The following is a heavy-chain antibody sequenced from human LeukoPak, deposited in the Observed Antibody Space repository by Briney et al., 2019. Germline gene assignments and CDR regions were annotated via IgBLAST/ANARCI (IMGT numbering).Heavy chain of an antibody. Sequence: SETLSLTCAVYGGSFSGYYWSWIRQAPGKGLEWIGEINHSGSTNYNPSLKSRVTISVDTSKNQFSLKLSSVTAADTAVYYCASPGAGYNPSFDYWGQGTLVTVSS. CDR3: ASPGAGYNPSFDY. CDR2: INHSGST. CDR1: GGSFSGYY. J-gene: IGHJ4*02. D-gene: IGHD5-24*01. V-gene: IGHV4-34*01.